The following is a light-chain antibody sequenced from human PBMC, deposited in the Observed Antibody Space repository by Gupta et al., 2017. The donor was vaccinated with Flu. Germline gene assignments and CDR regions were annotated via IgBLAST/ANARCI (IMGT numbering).Light chain of an antibody. CDR1: QSISSW. CDR2: KAS. Sequence: PSTLSASVGDRVTITCRASQSISSWLAWFLQKPGKAPKPLIYKASNLEDGVPSRFSGRGSGTEFTLTISSLQPDDFATYYCQQYNSYSRTFGQGTRVEI. J-gene: IGKJ1*01. CDR3: QQYNSYSRT. V-gene: IGKV1-5*03.